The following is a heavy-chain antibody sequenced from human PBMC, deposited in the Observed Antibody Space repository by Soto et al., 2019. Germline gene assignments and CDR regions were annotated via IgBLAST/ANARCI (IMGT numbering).Heavy chain of an antibody. Sequence: QVQLVQSGAEVKKPGSSVKVSCKASGGTFSSYTISWVRQAPGQGLEWMGRIIPILGIANYAQKFQGRVTITADKSTSTAYREVRSLGSEDAAGYYCASPRQDIVGVPAAGDEYFQHWGQGSLVTVSS. J-gene: IGHJ1*01. CDR2: IIPILGIA. CDR3: ASPRQDIVGVPAAGDEYFQH. CDR1: GGTFSSYT. D-gene: IGHD2-2*01. V-gene: IGHV1-69*02.